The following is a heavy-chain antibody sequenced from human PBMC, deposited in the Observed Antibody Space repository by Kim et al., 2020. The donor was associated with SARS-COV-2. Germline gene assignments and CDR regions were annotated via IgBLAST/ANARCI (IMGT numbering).Heavy chain of an antibody. CDR1: GFTFSSYS. CDR2: ISSSSSYI. Sequence: GGSLRLSCAASGFTFSSYSMNWVHQAPGKGLEWVSSISSSSSYIYYADSVKGRFTISRDNAKNSLYLQMNSLRAEDTAVYYFTRAGRITMIVVVEGGAFDIWGQGTMVTVSS. D-gene: IGHD3-22*01. V-gene: IGHV3-21*01. J-gene: IGHJ3*02. CDR3: TRAGRITMIVVVEGGAFDI.